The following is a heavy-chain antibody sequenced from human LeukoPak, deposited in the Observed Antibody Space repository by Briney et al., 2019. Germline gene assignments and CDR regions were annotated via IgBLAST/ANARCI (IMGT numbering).Heavy chain of an antibody. Sequence: GGSLRLSCAASGFTFSSYSMNWVRQAPGKGLEWGSSISSSSGYIYYADSVKGRFTISRDNAKNSLYLQMNSLRAEDTAVYYCARGIHYYDSSGYEFDYWGQGTLVTVSS. CDR1: GFTFSSYS. D-gene: IGHD3-22*01. CDR3: ARGIHYYDSSGYEFDY. CDR2: ISSSSGYI. J-gene: IGHJ4*02. V-gene: IGHV3-21*04.